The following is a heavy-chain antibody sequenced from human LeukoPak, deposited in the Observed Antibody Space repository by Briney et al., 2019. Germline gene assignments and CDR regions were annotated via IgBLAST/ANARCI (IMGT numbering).Heavy chain of an antibody. Sequence: GASVKVSCKASGGTFSSYAISWVRQAPGQGLEWMGWMNPNSGNTGYAQKFQGRVTMTRNTSISTAYMELSSLRSEDTAVYYCARGVLRYFDWSYYYYYGMDVWGQGTTVTVSS. V-gene: IGHV1-8*02. CDR1: GGTFSSYA. CDR2: MNPNSGNT. CDR3: ARGVLRYFDWSYYYYYGMDV. J-gene: IGHJ6*02. D-gene: IGHD3-9*01.